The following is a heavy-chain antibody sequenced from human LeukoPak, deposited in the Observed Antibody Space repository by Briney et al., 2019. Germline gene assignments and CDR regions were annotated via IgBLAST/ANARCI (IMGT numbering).Heavy chain of an antibody. CDR1: GGSISSHY. D-gene: IGHD5-12*01. CDR2: IYYRGST. V-gene: IGHV4-59*11. CDR3: ARDRGATDTLGAFDI. Sequence: PSETLSLTCTVYGGSISSHYWSWIRQPPGKELEWIGYIYYRGSTNYNPSLKSRVTISVDTSKNQFSLKLSSVTAADTAVYYCARDRGATDTLGAFDIWGQGTMVTVSS. J-gene: IGHJ3*02.